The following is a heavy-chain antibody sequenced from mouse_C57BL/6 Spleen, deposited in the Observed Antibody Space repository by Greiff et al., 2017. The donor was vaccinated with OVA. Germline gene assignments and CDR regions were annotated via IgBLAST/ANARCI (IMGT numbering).Heavy chain of an antibody. D-gene: IGHD2-2*01. J-gene: IGHJ4*01. V-gene: IGHV1-15*01. CDR3: TRLMGGYAMDY. CDR1: GYTFTDYE. Sequence: QVQLKQSGAELVRPGASVTLSCKASGYTFTDYEMHWVKQTPVHGLEWIGAIDPETGGTAYNQKFKGKAILTADKSSSTAYMELRSLTSEDSAVYYCTRLMGGYAMDYWGQGTSVTVSS. CDR2: IDPETGGT.